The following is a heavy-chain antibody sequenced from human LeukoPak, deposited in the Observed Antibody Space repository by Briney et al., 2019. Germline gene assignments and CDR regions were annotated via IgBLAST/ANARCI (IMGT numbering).Heavy chain of an antibody. V-gene: IGHV3-66*01. CDR1: GFTVSSNY. J-gene: IGHJ4*02. CDR3: ARGPRQWLAHFDY. D-gene: IGHD6-19*01. Sequence: PGGSLRLSCAASGFTVSSNYMSWVRQAPGKGLEWVSVIYSGGSTYYADSVEGRFTISRDNSKNTLYLQMNSLRAEDTAVYYCARGPRQWLAHFDYWGQGTLVTVSS. CDR2: IYSGGST.